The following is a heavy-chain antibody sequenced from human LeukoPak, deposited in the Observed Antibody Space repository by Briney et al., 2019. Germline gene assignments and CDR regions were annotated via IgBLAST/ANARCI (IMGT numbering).Heavy chain of an antibody. D-gene: IGHD6-13*01. V-gene: IGHV1-3*01. CDR3: ARAYSSSWYDY. Sequence: ASVKVSCKASGYTFTSYAMHWVRQAPGQRLEWMGWINAGNGNTKYSQKFQGRVTITGDTSASTAYMELSSLRSEDTAVYYCARAYSSSWYDYWGQGTLVTVSS. CDR1: GYTFTSYA. J-gene: IGHJ4*02. CDR2: INAGNGNT.